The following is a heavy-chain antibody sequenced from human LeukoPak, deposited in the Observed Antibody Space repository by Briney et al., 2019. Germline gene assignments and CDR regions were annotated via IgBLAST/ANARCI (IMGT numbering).Heavy chain of an antibody. V-gene: IGHV1-8*01. Sequence: GASVTVSCKASGYTFTSYDINWVRQAPGQGLEWMGWMNPNSGNTGYAQKFQGRVTMTRNTSISTAYMELSSLRSEDTAVYYCARDNDSRDPPHFDYWGQGTLVTVSS. CDR2: MNPNSGNT. D-gene: IGHD3-16*01. CDR1: GYTFTSYD. CDR3: ARDNDSRDPPHFDY. J-gene: IGHJ4*02.